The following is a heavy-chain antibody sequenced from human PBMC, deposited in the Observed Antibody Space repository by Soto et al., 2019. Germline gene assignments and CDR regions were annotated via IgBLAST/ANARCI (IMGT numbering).Heavy chain of an antibody. Sequence: QVQLQESGPGLVKPSQTLSLTCTVSGGSISSGGYYWSWIRQHPGKGLEWIGYIYYSGSTYYNPSLKRRLTRSVDPSQTQFSLKVSSVNAAATAVYYCAGVAAAGTTETNDAFDIWGQGTMVTVSS. CDR2: IYYSGST. J-gene: IGHJ3*02. CDR1: GGSISSGGYY. V-gene: IGHV4-31*03. CDR3: AGVAAAGTTETNDAFDI. D-gene: IGHD6-13*01.